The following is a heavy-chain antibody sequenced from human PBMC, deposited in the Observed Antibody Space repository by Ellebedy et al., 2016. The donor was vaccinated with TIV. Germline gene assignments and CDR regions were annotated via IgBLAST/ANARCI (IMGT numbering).Heavy chain of an antibody. D-gene: IGHD2-15*01. CDR1: GFSISYYA. CDR2: TSYDESSK. Sequence: GESLKISCGASGFSISYYAMHWVRQAPGKGLEWVAITSYDESSKFYADSVKGRFTISKDNSKNTLYLQMNSLRVEDTAVYYCVGSGGSLKYWGQGTLVTVS. V-gene: IGHV3-30-3*01. CDR3: VGSGGSLKY. J-gene: IGHJ4*02.